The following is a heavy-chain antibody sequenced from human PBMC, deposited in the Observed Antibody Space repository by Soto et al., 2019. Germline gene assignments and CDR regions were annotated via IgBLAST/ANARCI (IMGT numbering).Heavy chain of an antibody. CDR3: ARGGGVVAAAAGVGWFDP. V-gene: IGHV4-34*01. Sequence: QVQLQQWGAGLLKPSETLSLTCAVYGGSFSGYYWSWIRQPPGKGLEWIGEINHGGSTNYNPSLKSRVPISVATSKRQLALKQSFVSAADTAVYYCARGGGVVAAAAGVGWFDPWGQGTLFTVSS. CDR2: INHGGST. CDR1: GGSFSGYY. D-gene: IGHD2-2*01. J-gene: IGHJ5*02.